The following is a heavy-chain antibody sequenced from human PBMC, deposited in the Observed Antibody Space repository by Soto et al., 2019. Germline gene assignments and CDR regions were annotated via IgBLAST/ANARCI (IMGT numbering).Heavy chain of an antibody. Sequence: GGSLRLSCAASGFTFSDYYISWIRQAPGKGLEWVLYISSSGSTIYYADSVKGRFTISRDNAKNSLYLQMNSLRAEDTAVYYCASGCYDSRGHLIDYWGQGTLVTFSS. J-gene: IGHJ4*02. V-gene: IGHV3-11*01. D-gene: IGHD3-22*01. CDR1: GFTFSDYY. CDR3: ASGCYDSRGHLIDY. CDR2: ISSSGSTI.